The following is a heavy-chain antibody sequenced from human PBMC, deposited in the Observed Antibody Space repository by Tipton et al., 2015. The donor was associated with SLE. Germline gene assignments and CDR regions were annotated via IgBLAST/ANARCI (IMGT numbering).Heavy chain of an antibody. CDR2: FYYSGST. CDR3: ARQGYYYAMDV. D-gene: IGHD2-15*01. CDR1: GGSISSSSYY. V-gene: IGHV4-39*01. J-gene: IGHJ6*02. Sequence: TLSLTCTVSGGSISSSSYYWGWIRQPPGKGLEWIGSFYYSGSTYYNPSLKTRVTISVDTSKNQFSLKLRSVTAADTAVYYCARQGYYYAMDVWGHGTTVTVSS.